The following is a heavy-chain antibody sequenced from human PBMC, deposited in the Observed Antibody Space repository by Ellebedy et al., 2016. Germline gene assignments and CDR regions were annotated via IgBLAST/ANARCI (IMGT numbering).Heavy chain of an antibody. V-gene: IGHV3-53*01. CDR3: ATRHFGGYNI. D-gene: IGHD3-22*01. CDR2: MWSGGLS. Sequence: GESLKISCAGSTFIVSSNYMIWVRQAPGKGLEWVSVMWSGGLSYYADSVKGRSTISRDGSRNTLYLQVNSLRLEDTATYYCATRHFGGYNIWGRGTVVTVSS. CDR1: TFIVSSNY. J-gene: IGHJ3*02.